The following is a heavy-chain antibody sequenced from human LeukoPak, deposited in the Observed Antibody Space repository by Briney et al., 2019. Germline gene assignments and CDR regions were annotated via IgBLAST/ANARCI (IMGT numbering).Heavy chain of an antibody. Sequence: GASVKVSCKASGYTFTSYGISWVRQAPGQGLEWMGWISAYNGNTNYAQKLQGRVTMTTDTSTSTAYMELRSLRSDDTAVYYCARDVEYVSGSYGVTSFDIWGQGTMVTVSS. CDR2: ISAYNGNT. CDR1: GYTFTSYG. CDR3: ARDVEYVSGSYGVTSFDI. J-gene: IGHJ3*02. V-gene: IGHV1-18*01. D-gene: IGHD1-26*01.